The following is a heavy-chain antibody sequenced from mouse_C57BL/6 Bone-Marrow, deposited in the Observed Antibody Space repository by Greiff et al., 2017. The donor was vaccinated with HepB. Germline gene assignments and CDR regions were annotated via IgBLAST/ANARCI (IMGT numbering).Heavy chain of an antibody. CDR1: GYTFTDYY. CDR2: INPNNGGT. CDR3: ARHYYGSSYAMDY. V-gene: IGHV1-26*01. D-gene: IGHD1-1*01. J-gene: IGHJ4*01. Sequence: EVQLQQSGPELVKPGASVKISCTASGYTFTDYYMNWVKQSHGKSLEWIGDINPNNGGTSYNQKFKGKATLTVDKSSSTAYMELRSLTSEDSAVYYCARHYYGSSYAMDYWGQGTSVTVSS.